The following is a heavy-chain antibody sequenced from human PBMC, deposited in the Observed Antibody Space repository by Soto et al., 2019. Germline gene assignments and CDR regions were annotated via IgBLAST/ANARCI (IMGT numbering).Heavy chain of an antibody. Sequence: EVQLLESGGGLVQPGGSLRLSCAASGFSFRSYAMSWVRQAPGKGLEWVSALSGSSDNTYYADSVKGRFTISRDNPKNTLYLQMNSLRAEDTAVYYCAKGGVVAVVTARFDYWGQGTLVTVSS. CDR3: AKGGVVAVVTARFDY. CDR2: LSGSSDNT. V-gene: IGHV3-23*01. CDR1: GFSFRSYA. J-gene: IGHJ4*02. D-gene: IGHD2-21*02.